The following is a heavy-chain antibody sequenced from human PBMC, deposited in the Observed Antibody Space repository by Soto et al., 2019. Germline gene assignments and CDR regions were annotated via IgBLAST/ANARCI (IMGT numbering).Heavy chain of an antibody. Sequence: GGSLRLSCAASGFTFSSYGMHWVRQAPGKGLEWVAVIWYDGSNKYYADSVKGRFTISRDNSKNTLYLQMNSLRAEDTAVYYCARDLGSCDFDYWGQGTLVTVSS. CDR3: ARDLGSCDFDY. J-gene: IGHJ4*02. D-gene: IGHD1-26*01. CDR1: GFTFSSYG. V-gene: IGHV3-33*01. CDR2: IWYDGSNK.